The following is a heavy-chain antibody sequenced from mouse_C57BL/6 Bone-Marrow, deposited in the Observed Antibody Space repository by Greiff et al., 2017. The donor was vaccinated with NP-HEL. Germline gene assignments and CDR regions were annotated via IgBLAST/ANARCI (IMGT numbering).Heavy chain of an antibody. CDR1: GYTFTSYW. Sequence: QVQLQQPGAELVKPGASVKLSCKASGYTFTSYWMHWVKQRPGQGLEWIGMIHPNSGSTNYNEKFKSKATLTVDKSSSTAYMQLSSLTSEDSAVYYGARFYDYDRGYYAIDYWGQGTSVTVSS. D-gene: IGHD2-4*01. V-gene: IGHV1-64*01. CDR2: IHPNSGST. J-gene: IGHJ4*01. CDR3: ARFYDYDRGYYAIDY.